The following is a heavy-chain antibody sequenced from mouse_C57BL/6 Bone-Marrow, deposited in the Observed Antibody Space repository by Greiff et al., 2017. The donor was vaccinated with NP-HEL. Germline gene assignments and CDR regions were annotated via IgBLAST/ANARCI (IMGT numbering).Heavy chain of an antibody. D-gene: IGHD1-1*01. CDR2: IYPGSGST. CDR3: ARYYYGSSFYAMDY. J-gene: IGHJ4*01. CDR1: GYTFTRYW. V-gene: IGHV1-55*01. Sequence: VQLQQPGAELVKPGASVKMSCKASGYTFTRYWLTWVKQRPGQGLEWIGDIYPGSGSTNYNEKFKSTATLTVDTSSSTDYMQLSSLTSEDSAVFYFARYYYGSSFYAMDYWGQGTSVTVSS.